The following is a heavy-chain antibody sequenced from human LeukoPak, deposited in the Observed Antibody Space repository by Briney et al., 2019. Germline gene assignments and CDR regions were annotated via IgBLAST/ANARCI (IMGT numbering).Heavy chain of an antibody. CDR2: IYTSGST. CDR1: GGSISSGSYY. J-gene: IGHJ4*02. CDR3: ARVALDTATVIDY. Sequence: SETLSLTCTVSGGSISSGSYYWSWIRQPAVKGLEWIGRIYTSGSTNYNPSLKSRVTISVDTSKNQFSLKLSSVTAADTAVYYCARVALDTATVIDYWGQGTLVTVSS. V-gene: IGHV4-61*02. D-gene: IGHD5-18*01.